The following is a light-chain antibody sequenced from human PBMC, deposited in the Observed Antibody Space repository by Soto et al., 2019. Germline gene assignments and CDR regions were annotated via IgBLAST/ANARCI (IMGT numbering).Light chain of an antibody. V-gene: IGLV2-14*01. CDR1: SSDVGGYNY. CDR2: EVS. CDR3: CSYAGDYMFV. J-gene: IGLJ1*01. Sequence: QSALTQPASVSGSPGQLITISCTGTSSDVGGYNYVSWYQQHPGKAPKLMIYEVSNRPSGVSNRFSGSKSGNTASLTISGLQAEDEADYYCCSYAGDYMFVFGTGTKVTVL.